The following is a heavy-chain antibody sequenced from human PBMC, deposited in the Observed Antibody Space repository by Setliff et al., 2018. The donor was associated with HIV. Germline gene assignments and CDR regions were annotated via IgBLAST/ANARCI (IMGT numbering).Heavy chain of an antibody. D-gene: IGHD5-12*01. CDR2: ISYDGNNK. CDR1: GFTFSSYG. J-gene: IGHJ6*02. Sequence: PGGSLRLSCAASGFTFSSYGMHWVRQAPGKGLEWVAVISYDGNNKYYADSVKGRFTISRDNSKNTLYLQMNSLRAEDTAVYYCAREVGGYDQGGYGMDVWGQGTTVTVSS. V-gene: IGHV3-30*12. CDR3: AREVGGYDQGGYGMDV.